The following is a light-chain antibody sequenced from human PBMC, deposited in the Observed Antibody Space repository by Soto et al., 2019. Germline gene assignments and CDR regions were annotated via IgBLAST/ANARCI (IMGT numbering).Light chain of an antibody. CDR2: AAS. J-gene: IGKJ1*01. CDR3: QQCTNWLWK. CDR1: QNVTNY. Sequence: EIVLTQSPATLSLSPRERASLSCRASQNVTNYLAWYQQKPGQAPRLLIYAASNRATGIPARFGGSGSATDFTLTISSLAPEDFAVYYWQQCTNWLWKFGQGTKVEIK. V-gene: IGKV3-11*01.